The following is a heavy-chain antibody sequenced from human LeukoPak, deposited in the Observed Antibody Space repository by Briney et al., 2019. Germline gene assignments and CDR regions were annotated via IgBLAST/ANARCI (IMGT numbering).Heavy chain of an antibody. J-gene: IGHJ4*02. CDR2: FDPEDGET. CDR1: GYTLSELS. Sequence: GASVKVSCKVSGYTLSELSMHWVRQAPGKGLEWMGGFDPEDGETIYAQKFQGRVTMTEDTSTDTAYMELSSLRSEDTAVYYCAAIYTDSSGYLVWGQGTLVTVSS. CDR3: AAIYTDSSGYLV. V-gene: IGHV1-24*01. D-gene: IGHD3-22*01.